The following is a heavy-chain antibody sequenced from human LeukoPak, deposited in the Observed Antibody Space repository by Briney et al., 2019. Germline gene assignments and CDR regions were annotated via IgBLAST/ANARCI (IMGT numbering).Heavy chain of an antibody. Sequence: GGSLRLSCAASGFTFSSYGMSWVRQAPGKGLEWVSAISGSGGSTYYADSVKGRFTISRDNSKNTLYLQMNSLRAEDTAVYYCARGYGDPNYYYMDVWGKGTTVTVSS. CDR1: GFTFSSYG. CDR3: ARGYGDPNYYYMDV. V-gene: IGHV3-23*01. J-gene: IGHJ6*03. D-gene: IGHD4-17*01. CDR2: ISGSGGST.